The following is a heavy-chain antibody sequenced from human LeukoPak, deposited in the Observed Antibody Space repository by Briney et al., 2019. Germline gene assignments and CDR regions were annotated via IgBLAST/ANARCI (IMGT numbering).Heavy chain of an antibody. CDR1: GGSISSGDYD. J-gene: IGHJ4*02. CDR2: MYCRWST. D-gene: IGHD6-6*01. CDR3: ARRPTKYPCDY. Sequence: AGTLSLTCTVSGGSISSGDYDWGWVRQPPGKGLEWIATMYCRWSTYYNPSLKSRVAISLDTSKNQFSLKLSSVTAADTAVYYCARRPTKYPCDYWGQGTLFTASS. V-gene: IGHV4-39*01.